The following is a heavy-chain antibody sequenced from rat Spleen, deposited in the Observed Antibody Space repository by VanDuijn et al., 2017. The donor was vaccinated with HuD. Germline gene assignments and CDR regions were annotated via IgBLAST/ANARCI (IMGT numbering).Heavy chain of an antibody. J-gene: IGHJ2*01. Sequence: EVQLVESGGGLVQPGRSMKLSCAASGFTFSTFPMAWVHQAPKKGLESVATSVYDGIRTYYRDSVRGRFTISRDTAQNILYLQMNSPRSEDTATYYCTRGGYFRYWGQGVMVTVSS. CDR1: GFTFSTFP. V-gene: IGHV5-46*01. CDR3: TRGGYFRY. CDR2: SVYDGIRT. D-gene: IGHD2-5*01.